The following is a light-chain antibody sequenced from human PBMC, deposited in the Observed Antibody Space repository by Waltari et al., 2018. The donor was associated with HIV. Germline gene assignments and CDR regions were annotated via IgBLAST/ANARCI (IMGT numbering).Light chain of an antibody. CDR2: WAS. J-gene: IGKJ2*01. CDR1: QSVLYNSNNKNY. CDR3: QQYYAIPYT. Sequence: DIVMTQSPDSLTVSLGDRATINCKSSQSVLYNSNNKNYLTWYQQKPGQPPKLLIYWASTREAGVPDRFSGSGSGTDFTLTISSLQAEDVAVYYCQQYYAIPYTFGQGTKLEIK. V-gene: IGKV4-1*01.